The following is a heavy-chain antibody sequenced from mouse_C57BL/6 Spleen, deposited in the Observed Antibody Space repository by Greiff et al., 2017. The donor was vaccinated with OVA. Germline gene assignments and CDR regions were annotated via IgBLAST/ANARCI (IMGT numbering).Heavy chain of an antibody. J-gene: IGHJ2*01. CDR3: ASSGLGRNYFDY. CDR2: IHPNSGST. D-gene: IGHD3-1*01. CDR1: GYTFTSYW. V-gene: IGHV1-64*01. Sequence: QVQLQQPGAELVKPGASVKLSCKASGYTFTSYWMHWVKQRPGQGLEWIGMIHPNSGSTNYNEKFKSKATLTVDKSSSTAYMQLSSLTSEDSAVYYCASSGLGRNYFDYWGQGTTLTVSS.